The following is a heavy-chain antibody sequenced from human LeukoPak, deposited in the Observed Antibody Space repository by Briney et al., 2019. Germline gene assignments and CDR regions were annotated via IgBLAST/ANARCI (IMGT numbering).Heavy chain of an antibody. J-gene: IGHJ5*02. D-gene: IGHD6-13*01. CDR1: GFTFSSYS. CDR2: ISSSSSYI. CDR3: ARVNPGIAAFAP. Sequence: GGSLRLSCAASGFTFSSYSMNWVRQAPGKGLEWVSSISSSSSYIYYADSVKGRFTISRDNAKNSLYLQMNSLRAEDTAVYYCARVNPGIAAFAPWGQGTLVTVSS. V-gene: IGHV3-21*01.